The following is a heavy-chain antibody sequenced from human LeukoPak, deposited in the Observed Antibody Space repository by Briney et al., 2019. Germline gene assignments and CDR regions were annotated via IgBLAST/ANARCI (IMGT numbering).Heavy chain of an antibody. V-gene: IGHV3-23*01. Sequence: GGSLRLSCAASGFTFSSYAMGWIRQAPGKGLDWVSAVSGGGEDTYYPDSVKGRFTISRDNSKNTLYLQMNSLRVEDTAIYYCAKPRAMTTGVGRYFDLWGRGTLVTVSS. CDR1: GFTFSSYA. J-gene: IGHJ2*01. D-gene: IGHD1-1*01. CDR2: VSGGGEDT. CDR3: AKPRAMTTGVGRYFDL.